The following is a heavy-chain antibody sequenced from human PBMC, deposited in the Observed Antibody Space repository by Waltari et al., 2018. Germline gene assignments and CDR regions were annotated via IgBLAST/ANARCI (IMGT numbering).Heavy chain of an antibody. CDR3: ATGSTARGYYGMDV. J-gene: IGHJ6*02. D-gene: IGHD3-10*01. CDR1: GFTLGSYW. V-gene: IGHV3-7*01. CDR2: IKQDASEE. Sequence: EMQLVESGGGLVQPGGSLRLSCAPSGFTLGSYWMSWVRQGPGGGLEWVSNIKQDASEEYYVDSVKGRFTISKDNAKNSLSLQMNSLRAEDTAVYYCATGSTARGYYGMDVWGQGTTVTVSS.